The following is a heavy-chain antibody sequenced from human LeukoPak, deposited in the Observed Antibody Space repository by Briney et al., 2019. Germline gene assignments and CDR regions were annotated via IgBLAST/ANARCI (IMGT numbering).Heavy chain of an antibody. CDR1: GYSISSGYY. J-gene: IGHJ5*02. V-gene: IGHV4-38-2*02. CDR2: IYHSGST. D-gene: IGHD2-21*02. Sequence: SETLSLTCTVSGYSISSGYYWGWIRQPPGKGLEWIGSIYHSGSTYYNPSLKSRVTISVDTSKNQFSLKLSSVTAADTAVYYCARAEGQAYCGGDCYSDNWFDPWGQGTLVTVSS. CDR3: ARAEGQAYCGGDCYSDNWFDP.